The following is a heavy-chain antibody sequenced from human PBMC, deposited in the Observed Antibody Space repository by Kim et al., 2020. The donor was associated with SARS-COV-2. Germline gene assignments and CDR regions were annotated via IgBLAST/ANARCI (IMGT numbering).Heavy chain of an antibody. Sequence: GGSLILSCAASGFTFSSYGMHWVRQAPGKGLEWVAVISYDGSNKYYADSVKGRFTISRDNSKNTLYLQMNSLRAEDTAVYYCAKDSSGDFLLRGDYYYYGMDVWGQGTTVTVSS. CDR2: ISYDGSNK. CDR1: GFTFSSYG. J-gene: IGHJ6*02. CDR3: AKDSSGDFLLRGDYYYYGMDV. V-gene: IGHV3-30*18. D-gene: IGHD4-17*01.